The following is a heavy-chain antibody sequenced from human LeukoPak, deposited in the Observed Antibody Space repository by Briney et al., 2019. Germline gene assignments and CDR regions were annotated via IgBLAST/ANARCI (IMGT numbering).Heavy chain of an antibody. J-gene: IGHJ4*02. D-gene: IGHD5-12*01. CDR2: ISYDGSTQ. Sequence: GGSLRLSCTGSGFTFTNYGMHWVRQAPGKGLEWVAVISYDGSTQYYADSVKGRFTISRDNSRNTLYLQTNSLRAEDTAVFYCAKGSGRDIVATIDYWGQGTLVTVAS. V-gene: IGHV3-30*18. CDR3: AKGSGRDIVATIDY. CDR1: GFTFTNYG.